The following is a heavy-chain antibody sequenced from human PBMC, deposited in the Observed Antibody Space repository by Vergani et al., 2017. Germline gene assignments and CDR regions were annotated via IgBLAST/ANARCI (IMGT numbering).Heavy chain of an antibody. CDR3: ARPGYDRNSAYAFHL. D-gene: IGHD1-1*01. CDR2: ISNDGSQK. V-gene: IGHV3-30*09. Sequence: QERLVESGGGVVQPGRSLRLSCAASGFTFSTDSMHWLRQAPGKGLEWVAFISNDGSQKSIADSVKGRFAISRDNSRNALYLQVASLRPEDTAMYYCARPGYDRNSAYAFHLWGQGTMVTVSS. J-gene: IGHJ3*01. CDR1: GFTFSTDS.